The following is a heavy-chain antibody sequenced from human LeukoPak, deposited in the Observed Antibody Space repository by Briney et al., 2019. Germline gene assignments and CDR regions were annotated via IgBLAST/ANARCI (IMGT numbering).Heavy chain of an antibody. CDR2: IYYSGIT. V-gene: IGHV4-39*01. D-gene: IGHD3-22*01. Sequence: SETLSLTCTVSGGSISSSTYHWGWIRQPPGKGLEWIGTIYYSGITDYNPSLKSRVTISVDTSKNQFSLKLSSVTAADTAVYYCASYRSAYADYWGQGTLVTVSS. CDR3: ASYRSAYADY. J-gene: IGHJ4*02. CDR1: GGSISSSTYH.